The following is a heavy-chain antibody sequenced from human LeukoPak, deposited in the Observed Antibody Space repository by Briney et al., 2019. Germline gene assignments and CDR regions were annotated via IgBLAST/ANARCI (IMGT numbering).Heavy chain of an antibody. CDR3: VARLGYCSGTSCYEFDP. CDR1: GGSITSGSYY. D-gene: IGHD2-2*01. V-gene: IGHV4-39*01. CDR2: VYDSGST. Sequence: NPSETLSLTCTVSGGSITSGSYYWGWIRQPPGKGLEWIGSVYDSGSTYYNPSLKSRGTMSVDTSKNQFSPKLSSVTAADTAIYYCVARLGYCSGTSCYEFDPWGQGTLVTVSS. J-gene: IGHJ5*02.